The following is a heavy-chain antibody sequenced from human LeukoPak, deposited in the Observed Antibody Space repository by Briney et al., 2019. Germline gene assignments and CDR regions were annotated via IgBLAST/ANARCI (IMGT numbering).Heavy chain of an antibody. V-gene: IGHV3-7*01. CDR2: IKQDGSEK. D-gene: IGHD4-17*01. Sequence: GGSLRLSCAASGFTFSSYWMSWFRQAPGKGLEGVANIKQDGSEKYYVDSVKGRFTISRDNAKNSLYLQMNSLRAEDTAVYYCAKDPDDYADSFDIWGQGTMVTVSS. CDR3: AKDPDDYADSFDI. J-gene: IGHJ3*02. CDR1: GFTFSSYW.